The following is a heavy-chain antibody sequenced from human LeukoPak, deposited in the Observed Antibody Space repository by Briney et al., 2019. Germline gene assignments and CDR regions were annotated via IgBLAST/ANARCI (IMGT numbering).Heavy chain of an antibody. CDR2: TSSDLNVK. V-gene: IGHV3-30*18. J-gene: IGHJ4*02. D-gene: IGHD2-2*02. CDR3: AKDLGVVVPAAII. Sequence: GGSLRLSCAASGFTFRNYVIHWVRQAPGKGLEWVAVTSSDLNVKLYADSVKGRFTISRDNSKNTLYLQMNSLRAEDTAVYYCAKDLGVVVPAAIIWGQGTLVTVSS. CDR1: GFTFRNYV.